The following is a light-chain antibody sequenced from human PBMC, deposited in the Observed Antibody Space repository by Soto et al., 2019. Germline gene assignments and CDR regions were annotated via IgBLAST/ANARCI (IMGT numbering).Light chain of an antibody. Sequence: EIVLTQSPGTLSLSPVEIATLSCRASQSVSSNYLAWYQQKPGQAPRLLIYGASSRATGIPDRFSGSGSGTDFTLTIRRLEPEDFAVYYCQQYGSSYPWTFGQGTKVDIK. CDR2: GAS. CDR1: QSVSSNY. CDR3: QQYGSSYPWT. V-gene: IGKV3-20*01. J-gene: IGKJ1*01.